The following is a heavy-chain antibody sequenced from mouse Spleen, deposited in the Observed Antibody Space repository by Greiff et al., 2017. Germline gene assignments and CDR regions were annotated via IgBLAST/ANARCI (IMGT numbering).Heavy chain of an antibody. CDR3: ARWGYYGDPGAWFAY. J-gene: IGHJ3*01. CDR2: IYPRSGNT. V-gene: IGHV1-81*01. D-gene: IGHD2-13*01. Sequence: QVQLQQSGTVLARPGASVKLSCKASGYTFTSYGISWVKQRTGQGLEWIGEIYPRSGNTYYNEKFKGKATLTADKSSSTAYMELRSLTSEDSAVYFCARWGYYGDPGAWFAYWGQGTLVTVSA. CDR1: GYTFTSYG.